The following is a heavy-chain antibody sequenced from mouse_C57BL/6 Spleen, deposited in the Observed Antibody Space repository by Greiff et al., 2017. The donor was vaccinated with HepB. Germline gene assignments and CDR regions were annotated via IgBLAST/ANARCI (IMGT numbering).Heavy chain of an antibody. CDR3: ARCYSNYGGFYWYFDV. J-gene: IGHJ1*03. CDR1: GYTFTSYW. Sequence: QVQLQQPGAELVRPGSSVKLSCKASGYTFTSYWMDWVKQRPGQGLEWIGNIYPSDSETHYNQKFKDKATLTVDKSSSTAYMQLSSLTSEDSAVYYCARCYSNYGGFYWYFDVWGTGTTVTVSS. CDR2: IYPSDSET. V-gene: IGHV1-61*01. D-gene: IGHD2-5*01.